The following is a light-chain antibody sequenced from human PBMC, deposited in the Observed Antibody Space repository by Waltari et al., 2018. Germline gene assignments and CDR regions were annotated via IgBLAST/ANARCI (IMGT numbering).Light chain of an antibody. Sequence: HSALTQPRSVSGSPGQSVTISCTGTSSDVGAYNNLSWYQHHPGKAPKLIIYDVAKRPSGVPDRFSGSKSGNTAALTISGLQAEDEAEYYCCSYAGSFTWLFGGGTKLTVL. J-gene: IGLJ3*02. V-gene: IGLV2-11*01. CDR2: DVA. CDR1: SSDVGAYNN. CDR3: CSYAGSFTWL.